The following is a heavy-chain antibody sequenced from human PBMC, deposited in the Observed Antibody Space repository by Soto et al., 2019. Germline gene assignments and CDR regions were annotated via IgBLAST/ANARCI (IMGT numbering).Heavy chain of an antibody. V-gene: IGHV1-2*02. CDR2: TNPQTGGT. CDR1: GYTFTGYY. J-gene: IGHJ6*02. Sequence: GASVKVSCKASGYTFTGYYIHWVREAPGQGLEWMGWTNPQTGGTSYAQKFQGRVTLSRDTSINTAYLELSRLTFDDAAVYFCARERYQVISDGMDVWGQGTTVTVSS. D-gene: IGHD2-2*01. CDR3: ARERYQVISDGMDV.